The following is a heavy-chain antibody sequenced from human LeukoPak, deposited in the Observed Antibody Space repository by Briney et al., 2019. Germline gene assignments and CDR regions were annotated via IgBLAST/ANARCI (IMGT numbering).Heavy chain of an antibody. CDR3: ARAYRSSWYSNWFDP. CDR1: GGSISSSSYY. V-gene: IGHV4-39*07. CDR2: IYYSGST. J-gene: IGHJ5*02. D-gene: IGHD6-13*01. Sequence: SETLSLTCTVSGGSISSSSYYWGWIRQPPGKGLEWIGSIYYSGSTYYNPSLKSRVTISVDTSKNQFSLKLTSVTAADTAVYYCARAYRSSWYSNWFDPWGQGTLVTVSS.